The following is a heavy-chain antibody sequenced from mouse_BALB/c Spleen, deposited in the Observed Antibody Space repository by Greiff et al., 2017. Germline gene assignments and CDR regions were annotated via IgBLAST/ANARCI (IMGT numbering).Heavy chain of an antibody. D-gene: IGHD1-2*01. CDR2: IWRGGST. V-gene: IGHV2-5-1*01. J-gene: IGHJ3*01. CDR3: AKNGITTATAWFAY. CDR1: GFSLTSYG. Sequence: ESGPSLVQPSQSLSITCTVSGFSLTSYGVHWVRQSPGKGLEWLGVIWRGGSTDYNAAFMSRLSITKDNSKSQVFFKMNSLQADDTAIYYCAKNGITTATAWFAYWGQGTLVTVSA.